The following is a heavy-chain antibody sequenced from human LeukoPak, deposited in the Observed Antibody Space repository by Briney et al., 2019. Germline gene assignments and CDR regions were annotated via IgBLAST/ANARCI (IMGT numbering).Heavy chain of an antibody. CDR3: ARLGYGGGINNDY. J-gene: IGHJ4*02. D-gene: IGHD4-23*01. CDR2: KSYDGSNK. CDR1: GFTFSSYA. Sequence: GRSLRLSCAASGFTFSSYAMHWVRQAPGKGLEWVAVKSYDGSNKYYADSVKGRFTISRDNSKNTLYLQMNSLRAEDTAVYYCARLGYGGGINNDYWGQGTLVTVSS. V-gene: IGHV3-30-3*01.